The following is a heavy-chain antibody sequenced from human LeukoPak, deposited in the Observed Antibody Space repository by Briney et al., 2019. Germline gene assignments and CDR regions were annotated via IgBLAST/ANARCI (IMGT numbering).Heavy chain of an antibody. CDR3: ARESKDYGDYGRRGYYMDV. CDR1: GGSISSGGYY. D-gene: IGHD4-17*01. CDR2: IYYSGST. V-gene: IGHV4-31*03. Sequence: PSQTLPLTCTVSGGSISSGGYYWSWIRQHPGKGLEWIGYIYYSGSTYYNPSLKSRVTISVDTSKNQFSLKLSSVTAADTAVYYCARESKDYGDYGRRGYYMDVWGKGTTVTVSS. J-gene: IGHJ6*03.